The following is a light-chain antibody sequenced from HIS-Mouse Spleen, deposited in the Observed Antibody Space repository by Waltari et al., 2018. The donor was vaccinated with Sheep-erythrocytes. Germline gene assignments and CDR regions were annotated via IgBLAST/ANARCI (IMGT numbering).Light chain of an antibody. CDR1: SSDVGSYNL. V-gene: IGLV2-23*01. CDR2: EGS. Sequence: QSALTQPASVSASPGQSITISCTGTSSDVGSYNLLSWYQQHPGKAPKLMIYEGSKRPSGVSNRFSGSKSGNTASLTISGLQAEDEADYYCCSYAGSSTLVFGGGTKLTVL. J-gene: IGLJ2*01. CDR3: CSYAGSSTLV.